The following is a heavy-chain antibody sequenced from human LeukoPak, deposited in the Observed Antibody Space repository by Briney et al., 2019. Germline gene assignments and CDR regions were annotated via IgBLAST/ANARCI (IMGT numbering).Heavy chain of an antibody. J-gene: IGHJ6*03. CDR3: ARSGYYTRYYYYMDV. CDR1: GGTFSSYA. CDR2: IIPIFGTA. D-gene: IGHD3-3*01. Sequence: SVKVSCKASGGTFSSYAISWVRQAPGQGLEWMGGIIPIFGTANYAQKFQGRVTITTGESTSTAYMELSSLRSEDTAVYYCARSGYYTRYYYYMDVWGKGTTVTVSS. V-gene: IGHV1-69*05.